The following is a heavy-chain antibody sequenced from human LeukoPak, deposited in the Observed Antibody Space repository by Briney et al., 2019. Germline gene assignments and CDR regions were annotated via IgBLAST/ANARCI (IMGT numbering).Heavy chain of an antibody. Sequence: GGSLRLSCAASGFTFSNAWMSWVRQAPGKGLEWVGRIKSKTDGGTTDYAAPVKGRFTISRDDSKNTLYLQMNSLKTEDTAVYYCTTAPFLGYCTNGVCPGIDYWGQGTLVTVSS. CDR1: GFTFSNAW. CDR2: IKSKTDGGTT. J-gene: IGHJ4*02. D-gene: IGHD2-8*01. V-gene: IGHV3-15*01. CDR3: TTAPFLGYCTNGVCPGIDY.